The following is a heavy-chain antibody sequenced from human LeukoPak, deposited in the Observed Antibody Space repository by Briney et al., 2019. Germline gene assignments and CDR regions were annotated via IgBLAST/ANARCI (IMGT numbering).Heavy chain of an antibody. D-gene: IGHD4-11*01. J-gene: IGHJ4*02. CDR1: GGSISSGSYY. CDR2: IYTSGST. CDR3: AREREYDYSNYEPDY. V-gene: IGHV4-61*02. Sequence: PSETLSLTCTASGGSISSGSYYWSWIRQPAGKGLEWIGRIYTSGSTNYNPSLKSRVTISVDTSKNQFSLKLSSVTAADTAVYYCAREREYDYSNYEPDYWGQGTLVTVSS.